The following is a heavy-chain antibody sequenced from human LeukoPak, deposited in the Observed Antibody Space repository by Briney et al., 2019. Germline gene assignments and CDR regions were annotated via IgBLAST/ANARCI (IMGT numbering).Heavy chain of an antibody. CDR3: ARVGRRTKYWFDP. CDR2: INHSGCT. J-gene: IGHJ5*02. CDR1: GECFSGYY. Sequence: SETLSLTCAVWGECFSGYYWSGLRQPPGKGLEWIGEINHSGCTNYNPSLKSRVTISVDTSKNQFSLKLSSVTAADTAVYYCARVGRRTKYWFDPWGQGTLVTVSS. D-gene: IGHD1-14*01. V-gene: IGHV4-34*01.